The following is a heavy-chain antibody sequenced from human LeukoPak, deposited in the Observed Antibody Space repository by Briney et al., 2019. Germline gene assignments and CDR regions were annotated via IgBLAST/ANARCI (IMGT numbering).Heavy chain of an antibody. Sequence: SETLSLTCTVSGGSISSDYWSWIRQPPGKGLECIGYIYYSGSTNYNPSLKSRVTISVDTSKNQFSLKLSSVTAADTAVYYCARDIGGIAAAGSVGTWWGQGTLVTVSS. CDR3: ARDIGGIAAAGSVGTW. D-gene: IGHD6-13*01. J-gene: IGHJ4*02. CDR1: GGSISSDY. V-gene: IGHV4-59*12. CDR2: IYYSGST.